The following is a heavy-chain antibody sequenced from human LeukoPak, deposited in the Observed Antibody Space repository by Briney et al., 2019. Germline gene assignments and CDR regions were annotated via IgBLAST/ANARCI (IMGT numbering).Heavy chain of an antibody. V-gene: IGHV5-51*01. J-gene: IGHJ6*03. CDR1: GYSFTSYW. D-gene: IGHD3-16*02. Sequence: GESLKISCKGSGYSFTSYWIGWVRQMPGKGLEWMGIIYPGDSDTRYSPSFQGQVTISADKSISTAYLQWSSLKASDTAMYYCARSVPSFHEGYYYMDVWGKGTTVTVSS. CDR3: ARSVPSFHEGYYYMDV. CDR2: IYPGDSDT.